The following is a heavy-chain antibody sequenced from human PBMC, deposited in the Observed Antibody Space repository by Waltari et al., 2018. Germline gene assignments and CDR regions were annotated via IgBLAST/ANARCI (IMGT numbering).Heavy chain of an antibody. Sequence: QLQLQESGPGLVKPSETLSLTCSVSGGSISSNIYYWGWIRQSPGKGLEWIGSIYYSGSTYYKPSLRSRVTISVDTSKNQFSLKLASVTAADTAVYYCASSSGRLDGRFDFWGQGTLVTVSS. CDR1: GGSISSNIYY. CDR2: IYYSGST. CDR3: ASSSGRLDGRFDF. J-gene: IGHJ4*02. D-gene: IGHD1-26*01. V-gene: IGHV4-39*01.